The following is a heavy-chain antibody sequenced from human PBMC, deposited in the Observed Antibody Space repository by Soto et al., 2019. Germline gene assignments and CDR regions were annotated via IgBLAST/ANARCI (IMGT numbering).Heavy chain of an antibody. J-gene: IGHJ4*02. CDR1: GYTFTGYY. Sequence: GASVKVSCKASGYTFTGYYTHWVRQAPGQGLEWMGWINPNSGGTNYAQKFQGRVTMTRDTSISTAYMELSRLRSDDTAVYYCATLYYDSSGYYPQGGGWDYFDYWGQGTLVTVSS. CDR3: ATLYYDSSGYYPQGGGWDYFDY. CDR2: INPNSGGT. V-gene: IGHV1-2*02. D-gene: IGHD3-22*01.